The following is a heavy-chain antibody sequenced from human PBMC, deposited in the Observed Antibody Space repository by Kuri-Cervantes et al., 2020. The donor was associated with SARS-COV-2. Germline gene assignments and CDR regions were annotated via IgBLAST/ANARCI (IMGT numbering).Heavy chain of an antibody. D-gene: IGHD3-22*01. J-gene: IGHJ4*02. CDR2: ISSSGSTI. Sequence: GGSLRLSCAASGFTFSDYYMSWIRQAPGKGLEWVSYISSSGSTIYYADSVKGRFTISRDNAKNSLYLQMNSLRAEDTAVYYCARDVFPAYYYDSSGPTPGMWWCQGTLVTVSS. CDR3: ARDVFPAYYYDSSGPTPGMW. V-gene: IGHV3-11*01. CDR1: GFTFSDYY.